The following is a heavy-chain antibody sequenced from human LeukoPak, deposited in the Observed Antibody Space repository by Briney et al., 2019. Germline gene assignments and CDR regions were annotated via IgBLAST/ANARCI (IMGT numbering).Heavy chain of an antibody. CDR1: GFTFDDYG. D-gene: IGHD2-21*02. J-gene: IGHJ6*03. V-gene: IGHV3-20*04. Sequence: GGSLRLSCAASGFTFDDYGMSWVRQAPGKGLEWVSGINWNGGSTGYADSVKGRFTISRDNAKNSLYLQMNSLGAEDTALYYCAREAYCGGDCYPRLYYYYYYMDVWGKGTTVTVSS. CDR3: AREAYCGGDCYPRLYYYYYYMDV. CDR2: INWNGGST.